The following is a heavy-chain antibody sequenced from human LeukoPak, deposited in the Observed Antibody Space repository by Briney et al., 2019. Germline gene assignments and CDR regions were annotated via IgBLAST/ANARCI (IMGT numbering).Heavy chain of an antibody. J-gene: IGHJ4*02. CDR3: ARERLVGATSFDF. V-gene: IGHV3-21*01. CDR1: GFTFSTYK. CDR2: ISSSSTYI. Sequence: GGSLRLSCGASGFTFSTYKMNWVRQAPGKGLEWVSCISSSSTYIYYADSVRGRFSISRDNAKNSLYLQMNNLRAEDTAVYYCARERLVGATSFDFWGQGALVTVSS. D-gene: IGHD1-26*01.